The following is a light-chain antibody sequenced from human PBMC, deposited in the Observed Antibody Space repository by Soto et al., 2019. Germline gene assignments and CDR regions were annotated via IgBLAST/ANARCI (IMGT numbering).Light chain of an antibody. CDR2: TAS. J-gene: IGKJ4*01. V-gene: IGKV1-12*01. CDR3: QQAKNFPLT. CDR1: ESVGNW. Sequence: DIPMSQSPSSVSASVGDTVTIACRASESVGNWLAWYQQKPGAAPRLLIYTASNLQRGVPSRFRGSGSGTVFTLTINTLQPEDFASYYCQQAKNFPLTFGGGTKVEMK.